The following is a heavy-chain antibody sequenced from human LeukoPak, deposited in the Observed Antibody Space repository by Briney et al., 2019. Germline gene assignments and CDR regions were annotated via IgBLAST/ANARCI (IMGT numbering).Heavy chain of an antibody. D-gene: IGHD3-16*02. CDR2: IIPILGIA. V-gene: IGHV1-69*16. CDR1: GGTFSSYT. J-gene: IGHJ4*02. Sequence: GASVKVSCKASGGTFSSYTISWVRQAPGQGLEWMGRIIPILGIANYAQKFQGRVTITTDESTSTAYMELSSLRSEDTAVYYCARDRVDDYVWGSYRYRTRSFDYWGQGTLVTVSS. CDR3: ARDRVDDYVWGSYRYRTRSFDY.